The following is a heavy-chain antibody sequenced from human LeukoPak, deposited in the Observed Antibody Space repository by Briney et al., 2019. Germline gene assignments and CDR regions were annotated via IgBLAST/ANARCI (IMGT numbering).Heavy chain of an antibody. CDR2: IFHRGGT. V-gene: IGHV4-30-4*01. D-gene: IGHD3-10*01. J-gene: IGHJ4*02. Sequence: PSETLSLTCTVSNDSISSGDYYWNWIRQPPGKGLEWIGYIFHRGGTSYNPSLKSRILFSVDTSQNQFSLKLNSVTAADTAVYYCLITMVRGVYYFDYWGQGTLVTVSS. CDR1: NDSISSGDYY. CDR3: LITMVRGVYYFDY.